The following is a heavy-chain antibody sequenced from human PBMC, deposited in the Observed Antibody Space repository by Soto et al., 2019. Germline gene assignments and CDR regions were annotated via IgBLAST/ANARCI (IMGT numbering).Heavy chain of an antibody. CDR1: GFTFTSSA. J-gene: IGHJ6*03. V-gene: IGHV1-58*01. D-gene: IGHD2-2*01. CDR3: ARHGGSRTYYYYYMDV. Sequence: GASVKVSCKASGFTFTSSAVQWVRQARGQRLEWIGWIVVGSGNTNYAQKFQGQVTISADKSISTAYLQWSSLKASDTAMYYCARHGGSRTYYYYYMDVWGKGTTVTVSS. CDR2: IVVGSGNT.